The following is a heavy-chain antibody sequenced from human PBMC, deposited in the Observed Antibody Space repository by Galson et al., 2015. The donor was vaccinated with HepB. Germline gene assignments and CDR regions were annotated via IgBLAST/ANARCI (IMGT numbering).Heavy chain of an antibody. Sequence: SVKVSCKASGYTFTSYGISWVRQAPGQGLEWMGWISAYNGNTNYAQKLQGRVTMTTDTSTSTAYMELRSLRSDDTAVYYCAKSRITMVREAWFDPWGQGTLVTVSS. CDR1: GYTFTSYG. CDR2: ISAYNGNT. V-gene: IGHV1-18*01. J-gene: IGHJ5*02. CDR3: AKSRITMVREAWFDP. D-gene: IGHD3-10*01.